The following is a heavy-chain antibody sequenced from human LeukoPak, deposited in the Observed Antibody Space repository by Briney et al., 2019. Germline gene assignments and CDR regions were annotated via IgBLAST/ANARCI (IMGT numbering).Heavy chain of an antibody. CDR1: GYTFTSYY. V-gene: IGHV1-46*01. J-gene: IGHJ6*03. CDR3: ARSPARGYSNPYYYYYYMDV. CDR2: INPSGGST. D-gene: IGHD4-11*01. Sequence: GASVKVSCKASGYTFTSYYMHWVRQAPGQGLEWMGIINPSGGSTSYAQKFQGRVTMTRDTSTSTVYMELSSLRSEDTAVYYCARSPARGYSNPYYYYYYMDVWGKGTTVTVSS.